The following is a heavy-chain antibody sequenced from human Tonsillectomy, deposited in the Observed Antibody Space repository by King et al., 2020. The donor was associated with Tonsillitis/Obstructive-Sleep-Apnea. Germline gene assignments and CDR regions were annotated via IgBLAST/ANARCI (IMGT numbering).Heavy chain of an antibody. CDR3: VGDHSWNDARLDY. CDR1: GGTFTSRS. D-gene: IGHD1-1*01. J-gene: IGHJ4*01. Sequence: QVQLVESGAEVKEPGSSVTVSCRASGGTFTSRSISWVRQAPGQGLEWMGGIIPLTSQTNYAQKFLGRVTLTADTSTTTTTAFMELSNLRSEDTALYYCVGDHSWNDARLDYWGQGTLVTVS. V-gene: IGHV1-69*06. CDR2: IIPLTSQT.